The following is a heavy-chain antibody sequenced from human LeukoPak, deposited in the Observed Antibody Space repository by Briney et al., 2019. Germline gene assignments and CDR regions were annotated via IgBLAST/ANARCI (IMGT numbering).Heavy chain of an antibody. Sequence: PSETLSLTCTVSGGSVSSGSYYWSWIRLPPGKGLEWIGYIYHSGSTNYNPSLKSRVTISVDTSKNQFSLKLSSVTAADTAVYYCARLIAAAGLNFDYWGQGTLVTVSS. D-gene: IGHD6-13*01. J-gene: IGHJ4*02. CDR2: IYHSGST. V-gene: IGHV4-61*01. CDR3: ARLIAAAGLNFDY. CDR1: GGSVSSGSYY.